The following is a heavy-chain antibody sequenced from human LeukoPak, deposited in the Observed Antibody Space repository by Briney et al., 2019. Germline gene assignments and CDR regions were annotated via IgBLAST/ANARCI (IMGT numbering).Heavy chain of an antibody. V-gene: IGHV4-34*01. J-gene: IGHJ4*02. Sequence: SETLSLTCAVYGGSFSGYYWSWVRQPPGKGLEWIGEINPSGSTNYNPSLKSRVTISVETSKNQFSLKLSSVTAADTAVYYCARGNPRTYYYDSSGYYSRPFDYWGEGTLVTVSS. D-gene: IGHD3-22*01. CDR3: ARGNPRTYYYDSSGYYSRPFDY. CDR1: GGSFSGYY. CDR2: INPSGST.